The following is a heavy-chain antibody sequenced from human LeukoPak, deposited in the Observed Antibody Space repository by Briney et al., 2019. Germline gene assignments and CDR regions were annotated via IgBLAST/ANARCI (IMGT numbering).Heavy chain of an antibody. CDR2: IRYDGSNK. Sequence: PGGSLRLSCAASGFTFSSYGMHWVRQSPGKGLEWVAFIRYDGSNKYYADSVKGRFTISRDNSKNTLYLQMNSLRAEDTAVYYSAKDGVDSGSPHFYYYYYMDVWGKGTTVTVSS. V-gene: IGHV3-30*02. CDR3: AKDGVDSGSPHFYYYYYMDV. CDR1: GFTFSSYG. J-gene: IGHJ6*03. D-gene: IGHD3-10*01.